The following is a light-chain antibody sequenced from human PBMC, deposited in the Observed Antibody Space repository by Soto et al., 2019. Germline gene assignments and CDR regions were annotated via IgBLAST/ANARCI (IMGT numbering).Light chain of an antibody. CDR3: SSYTSSSTYVV. CDR1: SSDVGGYNY. Sequence: QSALTPPASVSGSPGQSITISCTGTSSDVGGYNYVSWYQQHPGKAPKLMIYDVSNRPSGVSNRFSGSKSGNTASLTSSGLQAEDEADYYCSSYTSSSTYVVFGGGTKVTVL. V-gene: IGLV2-14*01. J-gene: IGLJ2*01. CDR2: DVS.